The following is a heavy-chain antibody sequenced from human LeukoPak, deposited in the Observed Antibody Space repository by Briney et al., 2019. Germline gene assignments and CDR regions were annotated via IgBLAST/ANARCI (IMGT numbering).Heavy chain of an antibody. V-gene: IGHV3-9*01. D-gene: IGHD6-13*01. J-gene: IGHJ4*02. Sequence: GGSLRLSCAASGFTFDDYAMHWVQQAPGKGLEWVSGISWNGGSIGYADSVKGRFTISRDNAKNSLYLQMNSLRAEDTALYYCAKSRPLVAAADPFDYWGQGTLVTVSS. CDR2: ISWNGGSI. CDR3: AKSRPLVAAADPFDY. CDR1: GFTFDDYA.